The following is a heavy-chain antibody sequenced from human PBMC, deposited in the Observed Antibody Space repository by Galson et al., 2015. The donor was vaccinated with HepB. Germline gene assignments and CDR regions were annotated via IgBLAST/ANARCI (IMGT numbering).Heavy chain of an antibody. J-gene: IGHJ4*02. CDR1: GGTFSNYA. CDR3: ARGIEEMATITAFDY. D-gene: IGHD5-24*01. Sequence: SVKVSCKASGGTFSNYALNWVRQAPGQGLEWMGGIIPIFDSTNYAQKFQGRVTITADESTSTAYMELSSLRSEDTAVYYCARGIEEMATITAFDYWGQGTLVTVSS. CDR2: IIPIFDST. V-gene: IGHV1-69*13.